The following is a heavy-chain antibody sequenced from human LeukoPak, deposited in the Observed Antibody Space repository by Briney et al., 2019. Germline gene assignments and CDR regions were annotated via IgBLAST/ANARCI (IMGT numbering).Heavy chain of an antibody. V-gene: IGHV4-39*01. CDR2: IFYSGST. CDR1: GGSISSSSYY. CDR3: ARQPYDILTGYHYYFDY. Sequence: SETLSLTCTVSGGSISSSSYYWGWIRQPPGKGLEWIGSIFYSGSTYYNPSLKSRVTISVDTSKNQFSLKLSSVTAAGTAVYYCARQPYDILTGYHYYFDYWGQGTLVTVSS. J-gene: IGHJ4*02. D-gene: IGHD3-9*01.